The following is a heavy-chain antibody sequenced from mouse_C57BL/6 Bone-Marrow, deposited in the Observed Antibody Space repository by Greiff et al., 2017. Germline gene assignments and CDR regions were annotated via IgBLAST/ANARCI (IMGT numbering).Heavy chain of an antibody. D-gene: IGHD2-4*01. J-gene: IGHJ2*01. V-gene: IGHV5-6*01. CDR1: GFTFSSYG. Sequence: EVKLMESGGDLVKPGGSLKLSCAASGFTFSSYGMSWVRQTPDKRLEWVATISSGGSYTYYPDSVKGRFTISRDNAKNTLYLQMSSLKSEDTAMYYCARHSDDYDGVYYWGQGTTLTVSS. CDR3: ARHSDDYDGVYY. CDR2: ISSGGSYT.